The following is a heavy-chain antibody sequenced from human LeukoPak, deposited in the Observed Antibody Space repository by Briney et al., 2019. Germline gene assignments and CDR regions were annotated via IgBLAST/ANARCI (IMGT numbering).Heavy chain of an antibody. J-gene: IGHJ4*02. Sequence: SQTLSLTCTVSGGSISSGGYYWSWIRQHPGKGLEWIGYIYYSGSTYYNPSLKSRVTISVDTSKNQFSLKLSSVTAADTAVYYCARVDYGDYRFDYWGQGTLVTVSS. D-gene: IGHD4-17*01. V-gene: IGHV4-31*03. CDR3: ARVDYGDYRFDY. CDR1: GGSISSGGYY. CDR2: IYYSGST.